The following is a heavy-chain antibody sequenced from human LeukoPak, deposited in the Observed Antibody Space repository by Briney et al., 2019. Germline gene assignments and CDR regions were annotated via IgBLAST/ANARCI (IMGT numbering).Heavy chain of an antibody. CDR2: INHSGRT. CDR1: GGSFSGYY. D-gene: IGHD6-19*01. J-gene: IGHJ4*02. CDR3: ARGVSSGWYARRAYYFDY. V-gene: IGHV4-34*01. Sequence: SETLSLTCAVYGGSFSGYYWSWIRQPPGKGLEWIGEINHSGRTNYNPSLKSRVTISVDTSKNQFSLKLSSVTAADTAVYYCARGVSSGWYARRAYYFDYWGQGTLVTVSS.